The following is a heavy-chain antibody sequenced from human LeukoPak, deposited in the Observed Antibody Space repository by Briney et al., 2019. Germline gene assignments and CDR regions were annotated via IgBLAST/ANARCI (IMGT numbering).Heavy chain of an antibody. CDR1: GYTFTSYG. J-gene: IGHJ4*02. Sequence: ASVKVSCKASGYTFTSYGISWVRQAPGQGLEWMGWISAYNGNTNYAQKLQGRVTMTTDTSTSTAYMELRSLRSDDTAVYYCARIGTYYYGSGRAGDCFDYWGQGTLVTVSS. CDR3: ARIGTYYYGSGRAGDCFDY. CDR2: ISAYNGNT. V-gene: IGHV1-18*01. D-gene: IGHD3-10*01.